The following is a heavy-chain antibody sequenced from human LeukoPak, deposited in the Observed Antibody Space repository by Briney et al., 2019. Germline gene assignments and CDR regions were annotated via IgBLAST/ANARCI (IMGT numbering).Heavy chain of an antibody. CDR2: IYYSGST. CDR3: AREVVVVIRDYYYYYGMDV. D-gene: IGHD3-22*01. CDR1: GGSISSYY. V-gene: IGHV4-59*12. Sequence: PSETLSLTCTVSGGSISSYYWSWIRQPPGKGLEWIGYIYYSGSTNYNPSLKSRLTISVDTSKNQFSLKLSSVTAADTAVHYCAREVVVVIRDYYYYYGMDVWGQGTTVTVSS. J-gene: IGHJ6*02.